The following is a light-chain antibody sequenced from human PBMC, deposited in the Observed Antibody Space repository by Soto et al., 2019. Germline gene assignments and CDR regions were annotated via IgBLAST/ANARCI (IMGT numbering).Light chain of an antibody. CDR2: GAS. J-gene: IGKJ5*01. V-gene: IGKV3-20*01. CDR3: QQYGGFPIT. CDR1: QSVSGRY. Sequence: EIVLTQSPVTLSLSPGERATLSCRASQSVSGRYLAWYQQKPGQAPRLLIYGASSRATGIPDRFSGGGSGTDFTLTISRLEPGDSAVYFCQQYGGFPITFGQGTRLEIK.